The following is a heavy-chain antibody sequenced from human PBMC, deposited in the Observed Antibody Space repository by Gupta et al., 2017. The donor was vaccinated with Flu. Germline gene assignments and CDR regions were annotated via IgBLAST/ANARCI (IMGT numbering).Heavy chain of an antibody. Sequence: QLQLQESGPGLVKPSETLSLTCTVSGGSISSSSYYWGWIRQPPGKGLEWIGSIYYSGSTYYNPSLKSRVTISVDTSKNQFSLKLSSVTAADTAVYYCARGDGATTIFGVVAPSGKTDYWGQGTLVTVSS. J-gene: IGHJ4*02. D-gene: IGHD3-3*01. V-gene: IGHV4-39*01. CDR2: IYYSGST. CDR1: GGSISSSSYY. CDR3: ARGDGATTIFGVVAPSGKTDY.